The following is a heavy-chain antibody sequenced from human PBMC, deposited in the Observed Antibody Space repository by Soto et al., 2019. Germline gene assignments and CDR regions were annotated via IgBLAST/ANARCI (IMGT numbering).Heavy chain of an antibody. CDR2: IYYSGST. Sequence: LSLTCTVSGGSISSGGYYWSWIRQHPGKGLEWIGYIYYSGSTYYNPSLKSRVTISVDTSKNQFSLKLSSVTAADTAVYYCARDPVIVVVPAAMPGLGMDVWGQGTTVTVS. CDR1: GGSISSGGYY. V-gene: IGHV4-31*03. D-gene: IGHD2-2*01. CDR3: ARDPVIVVVPAAMPGLGMDV. J-gene: IGHJ6*02.